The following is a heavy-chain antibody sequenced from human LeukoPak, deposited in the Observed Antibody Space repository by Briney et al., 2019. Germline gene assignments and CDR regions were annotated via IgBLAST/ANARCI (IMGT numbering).Heavy chain of an antibody. Sequence: GGSLRLSCAASGLTFSRYAMTWVRQAPGKGLEWVSSIPVSGDPTYYADSVRGRFTVSRDNSKSSLYLQMNGLRAEDTALYYCAKDPNGDYVGAFDMWGQGTMVTVSS. V-gene: IGHV3-23*01. CDR3: AKDPNGDYVGAFDM. CDR1: GLTFSRYA. CDR2: IPVSGDPT. D-gene: IGHD4-17*01. J-gene: IGHJ3*02.